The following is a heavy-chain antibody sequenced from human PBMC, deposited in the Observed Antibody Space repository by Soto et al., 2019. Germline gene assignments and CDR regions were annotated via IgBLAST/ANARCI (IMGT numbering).Heavy chain of an antibody. CDR3: TRGWSYGFSIS. V-gene: IGHV4-34*01. D-gene: IGHD5-18*01. CDR1: GGSFSGYY. Sequence: PSETLSLTCAVYGGSFSGYYWTWIRQPPGKGLEWIGEINHSGSTNYIPSLKSRITMSVDTSKNQFSLNLTSVTAADTAVYYCTRGWSYGFSISWGQGILVTVSS. CDR2: INHSGST. J-gene: IGHJ4*02.